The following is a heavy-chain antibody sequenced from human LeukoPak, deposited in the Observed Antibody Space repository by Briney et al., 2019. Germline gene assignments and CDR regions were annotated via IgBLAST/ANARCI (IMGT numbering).Heavy chain of an antibody. J-gene: IGHJ4*02. CDR1: GFNFSSDW. CDR2: IKQDGSEK. V-gene: IGHV3-7*01. Sequence: GGSLRLSCAASGFNFSSDWMSWVRQAPGKGLEWVANIKQDGSEKYYVDSVKGRFTISRDNAKNSLYLQMNSLRAEDTAVYYCARNYGATGTYAFDYWAREPWSPSPQ. CDR3: ARNYGATGTYAFDY. D-gene: IGHD1-14*01.